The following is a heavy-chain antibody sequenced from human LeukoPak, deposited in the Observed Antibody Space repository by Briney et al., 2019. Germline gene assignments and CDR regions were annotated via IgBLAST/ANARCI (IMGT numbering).Heavy chain of an antibody. CDR2: ISKNGSDK. D-gene: IGHD1-7*01. V-gene: IGHV3-30-3*01. J-gene: IGHJ4*02. CDR3: ARDYWWNYDY. Sequence: GGSLRLSCAASGFTFSDYAMHWVRQAPGKGLEWVAVISKNGSDKYYPGSVRGRFTISRDNSKNTIYLQMDSLRAEDTAIYYCARDYWWNYDYWGQGTLVTVSS. CDR1: GFTFSDYA.